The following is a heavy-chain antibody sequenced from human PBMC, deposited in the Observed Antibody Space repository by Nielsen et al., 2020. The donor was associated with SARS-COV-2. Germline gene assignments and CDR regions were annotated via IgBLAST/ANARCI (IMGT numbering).Heavy chain of an antibody. CDR2: IYYSGST. Sequence: SETLSLTCTVSGGSISSYYWSWIRQPPGKGLEWIGYIYYSGSTNYNPSLKSRVTISVDTSKNQFSLKLSSVTAADTAMYYCARGHFYSTGWYYFDTWGQGTLVTVSS. V-gene: IGHV4-59*12. D-gene: IGHD6-19*01. CDR3: ARGHFYSTGWYYFDT. J-gene: IGHJ4*02. CDR1: GGSISSYY.